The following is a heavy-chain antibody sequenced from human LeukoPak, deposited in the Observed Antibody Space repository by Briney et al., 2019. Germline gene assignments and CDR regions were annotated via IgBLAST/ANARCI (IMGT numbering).Heavy chain of an antibody. CDR3: SRGHNWNDWFDA. D-gene: IGHD1-20*01. CDR2: IHGSGIS. V-gene: IGHV4-4*07. J-gene: IGHJ5*02. CDR1: GGSMSSYY. Sequence: HSETLSLTCSVSGGSMSSYYWTWIRQPAGKGLGWIGRIHGSGISNYNPSLKSRVTMSLDTSKNEFSLKVASVTAADTAVYYCSRGHNWNDWFDAWGQGTLVTASS.